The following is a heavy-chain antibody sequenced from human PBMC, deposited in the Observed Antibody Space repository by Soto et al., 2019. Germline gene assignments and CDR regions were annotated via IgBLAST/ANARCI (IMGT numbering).Heavy chain of an antibody. CDR3: AKALDYDSSGYYYFDY. CDR1: GFTFDDYA. D-gene: IGHD3-22*01. J-gene: IGHJ4*02. CDR2: ISWNSGSI. V-gene: IGHV3-9*01. Sequence: EVQLVESGGGLVQSGRSLRLSCAASGFTFDDYAMHWVRQAPGKGLEWVSSISWNSGSIAYADSVKGRFTISRDNAKNSLFLQMSSLRPEDTALYYCAKALDYDSSGYYYFDYWGQGTLVTVS.